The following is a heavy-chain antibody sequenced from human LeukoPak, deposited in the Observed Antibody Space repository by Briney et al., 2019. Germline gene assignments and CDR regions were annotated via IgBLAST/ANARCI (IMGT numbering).Heavy chain of an antibody. Sequence: ASVKVSCKASGYTFTGYYMHWVRQAPGQGLEWMGWINPNMGGTNYAQKFQGRVTMTRDTSISTAYMELSRLRSDDTAVYYCARIITMVRGVIINPPGEDYWGQGALVTVSS. D-gene: IGHD3-10*01. J-gene: IGHJ4*02. CDR2: INPNMGGT. V-gene: IGHV1-2*02. CDR3: ARIITMVRGVIINPPGEDY. CDR1: GYTFTGYY.